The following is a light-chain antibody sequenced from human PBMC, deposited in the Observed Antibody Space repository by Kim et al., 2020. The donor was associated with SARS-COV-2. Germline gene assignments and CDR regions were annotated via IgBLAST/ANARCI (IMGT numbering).Light chain of an antibody. J-gene: IGKJ2*01. CDR2: ATS. CDR1: QDIRND. Sequence: SASVGDRVTITCRASQDIRNDLGWYQQKSGKAPKRLMYATSTLDFGVPSRFGGSGSGTEFTLSITSLHPEDFATYFCLQYNSYPYTFGQGTKLEI. CDR3: LQYNSYPYT. V-gene: IGKV1-17*01.